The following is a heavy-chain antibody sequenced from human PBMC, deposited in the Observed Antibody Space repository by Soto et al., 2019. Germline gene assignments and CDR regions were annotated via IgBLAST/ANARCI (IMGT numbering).Heavy chain of an antibody. CDR2: IYYSGST. D-gene: IGHD6-19*01. V-gene: IGHV4-59*01. J-gene: IGHJ4*02. Sequence: SETLSLTSTVSGGSIISYYCSWIRQPPGKGLEWIGYIYYSGSTNYNPSLKSRVTISVDTSKNQFSLKLSSVTAADTAVYYCARYGIAVAGLDYWGQGTLVTVSS. CDR3: ARYGIAVAGLDY. CDR1: GGSIISYY.